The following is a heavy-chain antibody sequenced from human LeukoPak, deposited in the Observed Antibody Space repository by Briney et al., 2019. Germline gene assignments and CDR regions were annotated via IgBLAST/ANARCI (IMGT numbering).Heavy chain of an antibody. CDR3: ASPLTNSSREYYYYYGMDV. Sequence: GASVKVSCKASGYTFTSYYMHWVRQAPGQGLEWMGIINPSGGSTSYAQKFQGRVAMTRDTSTSTVYMELSSLRSEDTAVYYCASPLTNSSREYYYYYGMDVWGQGTTVTVSS. J-gene: IGHJ6*02. D-gene: IGHD6-13*01. CDR1: GYTFTSYY. CDR2: INPSGGST. V-gene: IGHV1-46*01.